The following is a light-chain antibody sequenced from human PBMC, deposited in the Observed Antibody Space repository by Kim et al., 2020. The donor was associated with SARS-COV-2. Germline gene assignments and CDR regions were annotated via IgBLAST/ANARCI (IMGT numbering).Light chain of an antibody. Sequence: DIQMTQSPSSLSASVRDRVTIACRASQSISKYLNWYQQKPGKAPKLLIYAASSLQSGVPSRFSGSGSGTHFTLTISSLQPEDFATYYCQQSHTAPLLTFGGGTKVDIK. J-gene: IGKJ4*01. V-gene: IGKV1-39*01. CDR2: AAS. CDR1: QSISKY. CDR3: QQSHTAPLLT.